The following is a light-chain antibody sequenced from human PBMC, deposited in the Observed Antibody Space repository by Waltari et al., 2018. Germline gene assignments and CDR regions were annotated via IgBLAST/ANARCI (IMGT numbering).Light chain of an antibody. CDR2: EDT. J-gene: IGLJ3*02. Sequence: QSALTQHASVSGSLGQSITISCTGSSSDVGAYNIVSWYQQHPGKAPKLMISEDTKRPSGVSNRFSGSKSGNTASLTISGLQAEDEADYYCAAWDDSLSGRVFGGGTKVTVL. CDR1: SSDVGAYNI. CDR3: AAWDDSLSGRV. V-gene: IGLV2-23*01.